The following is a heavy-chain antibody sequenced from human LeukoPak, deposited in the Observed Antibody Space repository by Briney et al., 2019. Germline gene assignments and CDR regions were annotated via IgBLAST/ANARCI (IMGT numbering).Heavy chain of an antibody. CDR1: GDSVSINIAA. J-gene: IGHJ4*02. D-gene: IGHD6-13*01. Sequence: SRTLSLTCAISGDSVSINIAAWNWIRQPPSRGRGWLVRTYYRAKWTTDYAVSVKTRIAINPHTSNNQFSLQLNSVTPEDTAVYYCARDLGWRSSWYPFDYWGQGTLVSVS. V-gene: IGHV6-1*01. CDR3: ARDLGWRSSWYPFDY. CDR2: TYYRAKWTT.